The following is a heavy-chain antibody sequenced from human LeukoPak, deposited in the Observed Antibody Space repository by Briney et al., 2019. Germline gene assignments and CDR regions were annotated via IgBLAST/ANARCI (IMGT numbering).Heavy chain of an antibody. CDR1: GYTFTGYY. V-gene: IGHV1-8*02. Sequence: ASVKVSCKASGYTFTGYYMHWVRQAPGQGLEWMGWMNPNSGNTGYAQKFQGRVTMTRNTSISTAYMELSSLRSEDTAVYYCARDRSGWGNNWFDPWGQGTLVTVSS. D-gene: IGHD6-19*01. CDR3: ARDRSGWGNNWFDP. CDR2: MNPNSGNT. J-gene: IGHJ5*02.